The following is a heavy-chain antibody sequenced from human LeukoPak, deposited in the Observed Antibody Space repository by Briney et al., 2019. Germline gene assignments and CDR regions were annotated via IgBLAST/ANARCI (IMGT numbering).Heavy chain of an antibody. Sequence: GGSLRLSCAASGFTFSSYWMHWVRQAPGKGLVWVSRINGGGSGTSYADSVKGRFTVSRDNAKSTLYLQMNSLRAEDMAVCYCSSGDAHAFDIWGQGTMVTVSS. CDR2: INGGGSGT. D-gene: IGHD3-10*01. J-gene: IGHJ3*02. CDR3: SSGDAHAFDI. CDR1: GFTFSSYW. V-gene: IGHV3-74*01.